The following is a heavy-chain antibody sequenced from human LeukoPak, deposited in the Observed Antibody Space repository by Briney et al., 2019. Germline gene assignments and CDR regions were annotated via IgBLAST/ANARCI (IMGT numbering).Heavy chain of an antibody. Sequence: SETLSLTCAVYGGSFSGYYWNWLRQPPGKGLEWIGEINHSGSTNYNPSLKSRVTISVDTSKKQFSLKLSSVTAADTAVYYCVTYYFDSSGPKKNYWGQGTLVTVSS. CDR1: GGSFSGYY. V-gene: IGHV4-34*01. CDR2: INHSGST. D-gene: IGHD3-22*01. J-gene: IGHJ4*02. CDR3: VTYYFDSSGPKKNY.